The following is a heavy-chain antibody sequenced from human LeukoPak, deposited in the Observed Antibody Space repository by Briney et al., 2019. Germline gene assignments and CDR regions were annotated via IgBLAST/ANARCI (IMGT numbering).Heavy chain of an antibody. Sequence: ASVKVSCKVSGYTLTELSTHWVRQAPGKGLEWMGGFDPEDGERIYAQKFQDRVTMTEDTSTDTAYMELRSLRSEDTAMYYCATVDQLLYVWDYWGQGTLVTVSS. J-gene: IGHJ4*02. CDR1: GYTLTELS. CDR3: ATVDQLLYVWDY. V-gene: IGHV1-24*01. D-gene: IGHD2-2*02. CDR2: FDPEDGER.